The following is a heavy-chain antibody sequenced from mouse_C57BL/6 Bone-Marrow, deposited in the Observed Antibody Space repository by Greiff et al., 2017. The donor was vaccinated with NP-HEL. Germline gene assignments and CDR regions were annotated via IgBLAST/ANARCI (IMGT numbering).Heavy chain of an antibody. CDR1: GFTFSDYY. D-gene: IGHD1-1*01. V-gene: IGHV5-12*01. J-gene: IGHJ1*03. CDR2: ISNGGGST. Sequence: EVKLVESGGGLVQPGGSLKLSCAASGFTFSDYYMYWVRQTPEKRLEWVAYISNGGGSTYYPDTVKGRFTISRDNAKNTLYLQMSRLKSEDTAMYYCARHVHYGSSYWYFDVWGTGTTVTVSS. CDR3: ARHVHYGSSYWYFDV.